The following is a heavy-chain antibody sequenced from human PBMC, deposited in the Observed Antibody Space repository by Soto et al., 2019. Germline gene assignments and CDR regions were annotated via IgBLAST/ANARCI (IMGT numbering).Heavy chain of an antibody. CDR3: ARHPAREDWGKFRYYYGMDV. V-gene: IGHV1-8*01. CDR2: MNPNSGNT. J-gene: IGHJ6*02. CDR1: GYTFTTYD. Sequence: GASVKVSCKASGYTFTTYDINWVRQATGQGLEWMGWMNPNSGNTAYAQKFQGRVTMTRNTSISTAYMELSSLRSEDTAMYYCARHPAREDWGKFRYYYGMDVWGQGTTVTVSS. D-gene: IGHD7-27*01.